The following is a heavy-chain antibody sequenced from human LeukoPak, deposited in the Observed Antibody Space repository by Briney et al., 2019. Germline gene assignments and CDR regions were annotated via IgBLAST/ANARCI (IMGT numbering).Heavy chain of an antibody. CDR1: GFTFSSYA. V-gene: IGHV3-23*01. D-gene: IGHD1-26*01. J-gene: IGHJ4*02. CDR2: ISGSGGST. CDR3: ARPHHAKYSGSYNY. Sequence: GGSLRLSCAASGFTFSSYAMSWVRQAPGKGLEWVSAISGSGGSTYYADSVKGRFTISRDNAKNSLYLQMNSLRAEDTAVCYCARPHHAKYSGSYNYWGQGTLVTVSS.